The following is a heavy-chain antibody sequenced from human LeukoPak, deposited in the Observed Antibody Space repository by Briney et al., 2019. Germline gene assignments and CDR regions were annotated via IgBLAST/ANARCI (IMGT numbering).Heavy chain of an antibody. D-gene: IGHD3-22*01. Sequence: SETLSLTCAVYGGSFSGYYWSWIRQPSGKGLEWIGEINHSGSTNYNPSLKSRVTISVDTSKNQFSLKLSSVTAADTAVYYCARGGWWYYDSSGYRDFDYWGQGTLVTVSS. CDR2: INHSGST. CDR1: GGSFSGYY. V-gene: IGHV4-34*01. CDR3: ARGGWWYYDSSGYRDFDY. J-gene: IGHJ4*02.